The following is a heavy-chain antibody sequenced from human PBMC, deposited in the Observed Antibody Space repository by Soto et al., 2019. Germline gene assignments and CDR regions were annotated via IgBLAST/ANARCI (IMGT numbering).Heavy chain of an antibody. CDR2: INAGNGNT. J-gene: IGHJ4*02. D-gene: IGHD2-21*02. CDR3: ARVSAELVTADLDY. Sequence: QVQLVQSGAEVKKPGASVKVSCKASGYTFTSYAMHWVRQAPGQRLEWMGWINAGNGNTKYSQKFQGRVTITRDTSASTAYMELSGLRPEDPALYYFARVSAELVTADLDYWGREPWSPSPQ. V-gene: IGHV1-3*01. CDR1: GYTFTSYA.